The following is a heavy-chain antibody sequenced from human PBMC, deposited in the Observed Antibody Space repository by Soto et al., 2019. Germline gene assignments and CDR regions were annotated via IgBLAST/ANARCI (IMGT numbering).Heavy chain of an antibody. J-gene: IGHJ4*02. CDR1: GFTFSSYW. V-gene: IGHV3-7*01. D-gene: IGHD3-22*01. CDR2: IKKDGSEN. Sequence: EVQLVESGGGLVQPGGSLRLSCAASGFTFSSYWMSWVRQAPGKGLEWVANIKKDGSENYYVDSVKGRFTISRDNAKNSLYLQMNSLRSEDTAVYYCARVSGSSGYPVPQKPQDFDYWGQGTLVTVSS. CDR3: ARVSGSSGYPVPQKPQDFDY.